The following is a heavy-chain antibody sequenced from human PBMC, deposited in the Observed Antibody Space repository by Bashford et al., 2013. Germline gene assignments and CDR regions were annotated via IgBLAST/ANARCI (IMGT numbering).Heavy chain of an antibody. D-gene: IGHD3-22*01. CDR2: VYHSGTT. CDR3: ARDPRGDSSGSSYFDH. J-gene: IGHJ4*02. V-gene: IGHV4-4*02. Sequence: SETLSLTCGVSGDSIDRSNWWSWVRQPPGQGLEWIGEVYHSGTTNYNPSLKSRVTISVDKSKNQFSLTLTSVNAADTAMYFCARDPRGDSSGSSYFDHWGQGILVTVSS. CDR1: GDSIDRSNW.